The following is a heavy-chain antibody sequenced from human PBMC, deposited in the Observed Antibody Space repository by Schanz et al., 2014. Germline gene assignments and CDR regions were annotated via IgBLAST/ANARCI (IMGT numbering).Heavy chain of an antibody. CDR2: ISVYNHNK. CDR3: ARDRRFFDRDDLYYFDS. J-gene: IGHJ4*02. Sequence: QVQLVQSGAEVKKPGASVRVSCKASGYTFTTYAMSWVRQAPGQGLEWVGWISVYNHNKEYDQKFQGRVTMTTDTSTSTAYMPLTDLRSDDTAVYYCARDRRFFDRDDLYYFDSWGQGTLVTVSS. D-gene: IGHD3-3*01. CDR1: GYTFTTYA. V-gene: IGHV1-18*01.